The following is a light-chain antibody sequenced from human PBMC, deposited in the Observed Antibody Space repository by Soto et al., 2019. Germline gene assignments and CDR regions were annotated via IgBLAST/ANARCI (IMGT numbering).Light chain of an antibody. CDR2: EVT. CDR3: TSYVGNDIWV. V-gene: IGLV2-8*01. J-gene: IGLJ3*02. CDR1: SSDVGAYKY. Sequence: QSALTRPPSASGSPGQSVTISCTGTSSDVGAYKYDSWYQQYPGKAPKLMIYEVTKRPSGVPDRFSGSKSGNTASLTVSGLQAEDEADYYCTSYVGNDIWVFGAGTTVTVL.